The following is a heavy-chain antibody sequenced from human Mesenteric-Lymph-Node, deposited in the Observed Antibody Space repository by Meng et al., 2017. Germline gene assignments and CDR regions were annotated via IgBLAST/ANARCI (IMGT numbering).Heavy chain of an antibody. CDR1: RGSVSSGNYS. CDR3: ARYSVAGDY. J-gene: IGHJ4*02. V-gene: IGHV4-61*01. CDR2: IYNSGST. D-gene: IGHD6-13*01. Sequence: VQLQESGTGLVRPSATLSITWNVSRGSVSSGNYSWNWIRQLPGKGMEWIVYIYNSGSTNYSPSLKSRVTISADTSKNQFSLNLSSVTAADTAVYYCARYSVAGDYWGQGTLVTVSS.